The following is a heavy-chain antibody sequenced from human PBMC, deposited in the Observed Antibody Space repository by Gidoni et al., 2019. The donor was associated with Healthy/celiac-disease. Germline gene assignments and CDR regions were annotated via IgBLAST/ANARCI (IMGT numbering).Heavy chain of an antibody. CDR3: ARVSIGIVVVPAASSYYGMDV. CDR2: INHSGST. V-gene: IGHV4-34*01. Sequence: QVQLQPWGAGLLKPSETLSLTCAVYGGSFSGYYWSWIRQPPGKGLEWIGEINHSGSTNYNPTLKSRVTISVDTSKNQFSLKLSSVTATDTAVYYCARVSIGIVVVPAASSYYGMDVWGQGTTVTVSS. J-gene: IGHJ6*02. CDR1: GGSFSGYY. D-gene: IGHD2-2*01.